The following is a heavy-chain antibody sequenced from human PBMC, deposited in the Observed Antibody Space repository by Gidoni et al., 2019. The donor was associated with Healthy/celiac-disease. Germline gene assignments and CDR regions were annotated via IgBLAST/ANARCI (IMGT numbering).Heavy chain of an antibody. CDR3: AREGYGDYLNWFDP. CDR1: GCSISRGGYS. J-gene: IGHJ5*02. Sequence: QLQLQESGSGLVKPSQTLSLTCAASGCSISRGGYSWSWIRQPPGKGLEWIGYIYHSGSTYYNPSLKSRVTISVDRSKNQFSLKLSSVTAADTAVYYCAREGYGDYLNWFDPWGQGTLVTVSS. CDR2: IYHSGST. D-gene: IGHD4-17*01. V-gene: IGHV4-30-2*01.